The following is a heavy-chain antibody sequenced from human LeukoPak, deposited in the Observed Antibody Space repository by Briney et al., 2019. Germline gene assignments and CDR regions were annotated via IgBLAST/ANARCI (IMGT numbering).Heavy chain of an antibody. CDR3: VVHSATSCY. V-gene: IGHV3-23*01. CDR1: GFAFSSQA. CDR2: ISDSGSLT. D-gene: IGHD1-26*01. Sequence: PGGSLRLSCAASGFAFSSQAMGWVRQAPGKGLEWVSVISDSGSLTYYADSVKGRFTISRDNSKKTLFLQLNSLRAEDTAVYYCVVHSATSCYWGQGTLVTVSS. J-gene: IGHJ4*02.